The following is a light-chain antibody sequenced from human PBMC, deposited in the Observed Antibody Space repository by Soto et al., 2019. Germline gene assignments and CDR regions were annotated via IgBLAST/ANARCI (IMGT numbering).Light chain of an antibody. Sequence: EILLTQSPLSLSLSPGERATLSCRPTQSLSRPLAWYQQYPGQAPRLLVYDASNRATGIPARISGSGSGTDFTLTISSIEPEDFAVYFCQHRGNWPLTFGGGTKVDIK. CDR2: DAS. CDR3: QHRGNWPLT. V-gene: IGKV3-11*01. J-gene: IGKJ4*01. CDR1: QSLSRP.